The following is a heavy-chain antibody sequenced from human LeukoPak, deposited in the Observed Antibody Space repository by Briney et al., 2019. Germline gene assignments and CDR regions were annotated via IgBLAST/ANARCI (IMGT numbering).Heavy chain of an antibody. V-gene: IGHV3-15*01. Sequence: GGSLRLSCAASGFTFSSYSMNWVRQAPGKGLEWVSRIKSKTDGWTTDYAAPVKGRFTISRDDSKNTAYLQMNSLKTEDTAVYYCTSPYYYDSSAIDYWGQGTLVTVSS. CDR3: TSPYYYDSSAIDY. D-gene: IGHD3-22*01. J-gene: IGHJ4*02. CDR1: GFTFSSYS. CDR2: IKSKTDGWTT.